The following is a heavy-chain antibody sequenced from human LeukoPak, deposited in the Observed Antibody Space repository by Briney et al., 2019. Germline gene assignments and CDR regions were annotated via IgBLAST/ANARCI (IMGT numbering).Heavy chain of an antibody. J-gene: IGHJ4*02. CDR3: ARQSTGSYYSPIDY. D-gene: IGHD1-26*01. V-gene: IGHV1-18*01. CDR1: GYTFTSYG. CDR2: VSTYNGNT. Sequence: ASVKVSCKASGYTFTSYGISWVRQAPGQGLEWMGWVSTYNGNTKYAQNLQGRVTTTTDTPTSTAYMELRSLRSDDTAMYYCARQSTGSYYSPIDYWGQGTLVTVSS.